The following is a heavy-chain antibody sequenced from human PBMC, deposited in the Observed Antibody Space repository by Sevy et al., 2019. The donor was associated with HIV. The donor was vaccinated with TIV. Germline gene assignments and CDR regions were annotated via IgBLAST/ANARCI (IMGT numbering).Heavy chain of an antibody. V-gene: IGHV3-7*01. CDR2: IKQDGSEK. CDR3: ARDSPYSYGSGSYRPI. Sequence: GGSLRLSCAASGFTFSSYWMSWVRQAPGKGLEWVANIKQDGSEKYYVDSVKGRFTISRDNAKNSLYLQMNSLRAEDTAVYYCARDSPYSYGSGSYRPIWGQGTMVNVSS. J-gene: IGHJ3*02. D-gene: IGHD3-10*01. CDR1: GFTFSSYW.